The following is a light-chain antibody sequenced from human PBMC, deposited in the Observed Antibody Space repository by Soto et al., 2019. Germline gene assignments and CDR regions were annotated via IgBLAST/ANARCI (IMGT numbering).Light chain of an antibody. CDR1: QGIRNF. CDR3: QKYSSALV. V-gene: IGKV1-27*01. J-gene: IGKJ3*01. Sequence: DIQMTQSPTSLSASVGDRVTITCRASQGIRNFVAWYQQKPGKAPKLLIYAASTLQSGVPSRFSGSGSGTNFTLTINSLQPDDVATYSCQKYSSALVFGPGTKVEIK. CDR2: AAS.